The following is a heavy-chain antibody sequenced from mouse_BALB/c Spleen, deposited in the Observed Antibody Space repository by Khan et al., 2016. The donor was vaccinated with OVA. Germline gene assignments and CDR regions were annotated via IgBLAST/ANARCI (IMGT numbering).Heavy chain of an antibody. CDR3: ARSGTITTVVATDFDY. Sequence: EVQLQESGPGLVKPSQSLSLTCTVTGYSITSDYAWNWIRQFPGNKLEWMGYIKCSGSTSYNPSLESRISITRNTSKNRFFLQLSSVTTEDTATYYCARSGTITTVVATDFDYWGQGTTLTVSS. CDR1: GYSITSDYA. D-gene: IGHD1-1*01. CDR2: IKCSGST. J-gene: IGHJ2*01. V-gene: IGHV3-2*02.